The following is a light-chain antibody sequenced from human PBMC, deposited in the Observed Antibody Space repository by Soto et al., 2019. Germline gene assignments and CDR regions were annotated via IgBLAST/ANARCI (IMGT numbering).Light chain of an antibody. CDR3: QQYDNVPLT. CDR2: EAS. V-gene: IGKV1-33*01. CDR1: QDITND. J-gene: IGKJ4*01. Sequence: DIQMTQSPSSLSASVGDRVTITCQASQDITNDLNGYQQKPGKAPKVLIYEASNLKTGVPSRFSGSGSGTDFTFTISSLQPEDIATYFCQQYDNVPLTFGGGTKVEIK.